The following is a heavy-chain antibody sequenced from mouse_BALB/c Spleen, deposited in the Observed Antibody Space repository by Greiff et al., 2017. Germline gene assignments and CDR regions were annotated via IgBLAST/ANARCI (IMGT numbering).Heavy chain of an antibody. CDR2: ISDGGSYT. CDR1: GFTFSDYY. CDR3: ARGTGTRAMDY. D-gene: IGHD4-1*01. V-gene: IGHV5-4*02. J-gene: IGHJ4*01. Sequence: EVMLVESGGGLVKPGGSLKLSCAASGFTFSDYYMYWVRQTPEKRLEWVATISDGGSYTYYPDSVKGRFTISRDNAKNNLYLQMSSLKAEDTAMYYCARGTGTRAMDYWGQGTSGTVSS.